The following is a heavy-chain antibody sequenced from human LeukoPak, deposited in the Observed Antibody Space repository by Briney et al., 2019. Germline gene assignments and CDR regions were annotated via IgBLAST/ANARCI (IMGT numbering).Heavy chain of an antibody. V-gene: IGHV3-30*18. CDR2: ISYDKSHR. J-gene: IGHJ4*02. CDR1: GFTFSSYG. Sequence: GGSLRLSCAASGFTFSSYGMHWVRQAPGKGLEWVALISYDKSHRYYAGSVKGRFTISRDNSKNTMYLQMNSLRAEDTAVYYCAKSPDTWNYGFLEYWGQGTLVTVSS. D-gene: IGHD1-7*01. CDR3: AKSPDTWNYGFLEY.